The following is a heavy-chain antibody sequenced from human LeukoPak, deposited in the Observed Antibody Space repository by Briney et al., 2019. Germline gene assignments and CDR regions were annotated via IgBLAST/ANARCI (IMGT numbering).Heavy chain of an antibody. CDR3: ARAQNSYGVNFDY. V-gene: IGHV1-2*02. J-gene: IGHJ4*02. CDR2: INPNSGGT. CDR1: GYTFTGYY. D-gene: IGHD5-18*01. Sequence: ASVKVSCKASGYTFTGYYMHWVRQAPGQGLEWMGWINPNSGGTNYAQKFQGRVTMTRDTSISTAYMELSRLRSDDTAVYYCARAQNSYGVNFDYWGQGTLVTVSS.